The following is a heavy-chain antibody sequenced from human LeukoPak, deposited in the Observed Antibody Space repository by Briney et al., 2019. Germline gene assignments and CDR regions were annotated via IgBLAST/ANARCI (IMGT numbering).Heavy chain of an antibody. Sequence: SETLSLTCTVAGGSISSYYWSWIRQPPGKGLEWIGYIYYSGSTNYNPSLKSRVTISVDTSKNQFSLKLSSVTAADTAVYYCARVAGARAFSWFDPWGQGTLVTVSS. CDR3: ARVAGARAFSWFDP. V-gene: IGHV4-59*01. CDR2: IYYSGST. D-gene: IGHD1-26*01. J-gene: IGHJ5*02. CDR1: GGSISSYY.